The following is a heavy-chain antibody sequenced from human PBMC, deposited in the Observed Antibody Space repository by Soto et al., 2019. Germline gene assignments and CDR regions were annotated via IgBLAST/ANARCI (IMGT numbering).Heavy chain of an antibody. CDR2: IFYTGNG. J-gene: IGHJ5*02. CDR3: AREVTRDYSIGR. Sequence: ASETLSLTCSVSGGSIDTGGYYWSWIRQHPGKGLEWIGYIFYTGNGDYNPSLKSRVTISVDTSKNQFSLNLISVTAADTAVYYCAREVTRDYSIGRWGQGTLVTVSS. D-gene: IGHD4-4*01. V-gene: IGHV4-31*03. CDR1: GGSIDTGGYY.